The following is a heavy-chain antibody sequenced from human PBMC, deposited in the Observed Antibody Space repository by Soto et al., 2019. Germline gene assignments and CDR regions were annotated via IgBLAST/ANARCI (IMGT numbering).Heavy chain of an antibody. CDR1: GFTFSSCT. J-gene: IGHJ6*02. D-gene: IGHD2-15*01. Sequence: EVHLVESGGGLVKPGGSLRLSCAVSGFTFSSCTMNWVRQAPGKGLEWVSSISPSTSHIYYADSVKGRSTISRDNAKNSLLLQMSSLRAEDTAVYYCSGCSGGACHQNYGMDVWGQGTTVTVSS. V-gene: IGHV3-21*01. CDR2: ISPSTSHI. CDR3: SGCSGGACHQNYGMDV.